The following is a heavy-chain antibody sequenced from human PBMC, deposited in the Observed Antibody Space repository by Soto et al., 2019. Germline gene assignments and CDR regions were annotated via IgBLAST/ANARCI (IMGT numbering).Heavy chain of an antibody. V-gene: IGHV1-18*01. Sequence: QVQLVQSGAEVKKPGASVKVSCKASGYTFTSYGISWVRQAPGQGLEWMGWISAYNGNTNYAQKLQGRVTMTTDTSTSTPYMELRSLRSDDTAMYYCASSLYQLLVNYYYYYGIDVWGQGTTVTVSS. CDR1: GYTFTSYG. CDR3: ASSLYQLLVNYYYYYGIDV. CDR2: ISAYNGNT. J-gene: IGHJ6*02. D-gene: IGHD2-2*01.